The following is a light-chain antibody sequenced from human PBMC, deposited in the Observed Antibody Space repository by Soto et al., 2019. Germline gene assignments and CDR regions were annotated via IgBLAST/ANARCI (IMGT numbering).Light chain of an antibody. CDR2: AAS. J-gene: IGKJ5*01. Sequence: DIQMTQSPSSLSASVGDRVTITCRQSQRSSSYLNWYQQKPGKAPKLLIYAASSLQSGVPSRICGSGSGTDFTLTISSLEPEDFAVYYCQQRSDWPPITFGQGTRLEIK. CDR3: QQRSDWPPIT. CDR1: QRSSSY. V-gene: IGKV1-39*01.